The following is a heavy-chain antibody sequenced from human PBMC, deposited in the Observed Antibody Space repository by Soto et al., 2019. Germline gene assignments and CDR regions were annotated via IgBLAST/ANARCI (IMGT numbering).Heavy chain of an antibody. J-gene: IGHJ3*02. Sequence: GASVKVSCKASGYTFTSYDINWVRQAPGQRLEWMGWINAGNGNTKYSQKFQGRVTITRDTSASTAYMELSSLRSEDTAVYYCARSFVYDRDYDILTGYFSDAFDIWGQGTLVTVSS. D-gene: IGHD3-9*01. CDR3: ARSFVYDRDYDILTGYFSDAFDI. CDR2: INAGNGNT. V-gene: IGHV1-3*01. CDR1: GYTFTSYD.